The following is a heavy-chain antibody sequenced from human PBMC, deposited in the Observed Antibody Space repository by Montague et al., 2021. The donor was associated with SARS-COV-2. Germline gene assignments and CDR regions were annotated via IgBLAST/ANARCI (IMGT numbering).Heavy chain of an antibody. D-gene: IGHD3-3*02. CDR3: VRPHLPGCVDP. CDR2: VSYPGIT. CDR1: GTSITSTPYY. J-gene: IGHJ5*02. Sequence: SETLSLTCTVSGTSITSTPYYWAWIRQSPAKGLEWLGSVSYPGITYYNPSLNSRVSVSADTSKNQVSLNLDSVTAADTAVYYCVRPHLPGCVDPWGQGTLVTVSS. V-gene: IGHV4-39*01.